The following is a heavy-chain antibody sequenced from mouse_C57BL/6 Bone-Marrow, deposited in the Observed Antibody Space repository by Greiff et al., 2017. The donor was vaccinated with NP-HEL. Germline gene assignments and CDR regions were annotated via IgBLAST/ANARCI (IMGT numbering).Heavy chain of an antibody. CDR1: GFTFSSYG. J-gene: IGHJ3*01. V-gene: IGHV5-6*01. CDR2: ISSGGSYT. Sequence: EVKVVESGGDLVKPGGSLKLSCAASGFTFSSYGMSWVRQTPDKRLEWVATISSGGSYTYYLDSVKGRFTISRDNAKNTLYLQMSSLKSEDTAMYYCARQPPYGHSEGFAYWGQGTLVTVSA. CDR3: ARQPPYGHSEGFAY. D-gene: IGHD1-2*01.